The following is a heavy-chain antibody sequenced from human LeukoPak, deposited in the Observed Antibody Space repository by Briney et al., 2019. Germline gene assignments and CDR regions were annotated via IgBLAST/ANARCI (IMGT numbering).Heavy chain of an antibody. CDR2: INSDGSTT. CDR1: GFTFSSYW. CDR3: ARDNSGWETYWYFDL. J-gene: IGHJ2*01. Sequence: GGSLRLSCAASGFTFSSYWMHWVRQAPGKGLVWVSRINSDGSTTNYADSVKGRFTISRDNAKNTLYLQMNSLRAEDTGVYYCARDNSGWETYWYFDLWGRGTLVTVSS. V-gene: IGHV3-74*01. D-gene: IGHD6-19*01.